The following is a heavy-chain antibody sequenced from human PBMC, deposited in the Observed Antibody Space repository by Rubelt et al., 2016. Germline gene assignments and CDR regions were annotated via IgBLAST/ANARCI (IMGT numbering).Heavy chain of an antibody. CDR1: GFTFSSYW. Sequence: EVQLVESGGGLVQPGGSLRLSCAASGFTFSSYWMSWVRQAPGKGLEWVANIKQDGSEKYYVDSVKGRFTISRDNAKNSLYLQMNSLRAEDTALYYCAMQKKIRGFWSGYYYYGMDVWGQGTTVTVSS. V-gene: IGHV3-7*03. CDR3: AMQKKIRGFWSGYYYYGMDV. J-gene: IGHJ6*02. D-gene: IGHD3-3*01. CDR2: IKQDGSEK.